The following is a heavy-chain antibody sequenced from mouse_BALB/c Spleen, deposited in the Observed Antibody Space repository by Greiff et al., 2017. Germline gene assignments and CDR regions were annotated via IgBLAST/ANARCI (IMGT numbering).Heavy chain of an antibody. CDR3: ARENGYFDY. Sequence: VQLKESGAELVRPGTSVKVSCKASGYAFTNYLIEWVKQRPGQGLEWIGVINPGSGGTNYNEKFKGKATLTADKSSSTAYMQLSSLTSDDSAVYFCARENGYFDYWGQGTTLTVSS. CDR2: INPGSGGT. J-gene: IGHJ2*01. CDR1: GYAFTNYL. V-gene: IGHV1-54*01.